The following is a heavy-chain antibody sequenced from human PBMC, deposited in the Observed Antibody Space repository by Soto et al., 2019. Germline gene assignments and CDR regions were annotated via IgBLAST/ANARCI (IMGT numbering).Heavy chain of an antibody. V-gene: IGHV4-39*01. CDR2: IYYSGST. D-gene: IGHD2-15*01. CDR3: ARHTPAISISDH. J-gene: IGHJ4*02. CDR1: GGSISSSSYY. Sequence: QLQLQESGPGLVKPSETLSLTCTVSGGSISSSSYYWGWIRQPPGKGLEWIGSIYYSGSTYYNPSLKSRVTVSVDTSKNRCSLTLSSVTAADTAVYYCARHTPAISISDHWGQGTLVTVSS.